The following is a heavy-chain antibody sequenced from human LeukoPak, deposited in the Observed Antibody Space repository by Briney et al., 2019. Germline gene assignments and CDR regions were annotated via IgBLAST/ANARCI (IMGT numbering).Heavy chain of an antibody. D-gene: IGHD3-10*01. CDR1: GGSISSSSYY. CDR2: IYYSGST. CDR3: ARRSVRLWFGELFDY. J-gene: IGHJ4*02. V-gene: IGHV4-39*01. Sequence: PSETLSLTCTVSGGSISSSSYYWGWIRQPPGKGLEWIGSIYYSGSTYYNPSLKSRVTISVDTSKNQFSLKLSSVTAADTAVYYCARRSVRLWFGELFDYWGQGTLVTVSS.